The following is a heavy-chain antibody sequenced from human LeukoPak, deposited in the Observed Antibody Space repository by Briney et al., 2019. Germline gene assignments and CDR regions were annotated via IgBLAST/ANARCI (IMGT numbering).Heavy chain of an antibody. CDR1: GFTFSTYG. Sequence: PGRSLRLSCAASGFTFSTYGMHWVRQAPGKGLEWVSYISKPGTYTDYADSVKGRFTISRDNAKNSLYLQMNSLRAEDTAVYYCAREYYYTLDVWGQGTTVTVSS. CDR2: ISKPGTYT. J-gene: IGHJ6*02. V-gene: IGHV3-21*05. CDR3: AREYYYTLDV.